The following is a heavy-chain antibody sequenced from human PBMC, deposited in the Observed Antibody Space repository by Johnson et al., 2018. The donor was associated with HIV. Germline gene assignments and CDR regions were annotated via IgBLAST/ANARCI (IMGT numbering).Heavy chain of an antibody. J-gene: IGHJ3*02. D-gene: IGHD1-7*01. V-gene: IGHV3-30*04. Sequence: QVQLVESGGGVVQPGRSLRLSCAASGFTFSSYAMHWVRQAPGKGLEWVAVISYDGGSKYYADSVKGRFTISRDNSKNTLYLQMNSLRAEDTAVYYCARDGTTTYAFDIWGQGTMVTVSS. CDR1: GFTFSSYA. CDR2: ISYDGGSK. CDR3: ARDGTTTYAFDI.